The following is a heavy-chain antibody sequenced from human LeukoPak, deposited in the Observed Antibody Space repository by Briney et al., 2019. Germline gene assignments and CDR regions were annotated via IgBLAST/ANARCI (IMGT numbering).Heavy chain of an antibody. CDR1: GFTFSSYG. V-gene: IGHV3-20*04. D-gene: IGHD3-22*01. J-gene: IGHJ3*02. CDR2: INWNGGST. Sequence: GGSLRLSCAASGFTFSSYGMHWVRQAPGKELEWVSGINWNGGSTGYADSVKGRFTISRDNAKNSLYLQMNSLRAEDTAVYYCAKGRGYYYDSPDAFDIWGQGTMVTVSS. CDR3: AKGRGYYYDSPDAFDI.